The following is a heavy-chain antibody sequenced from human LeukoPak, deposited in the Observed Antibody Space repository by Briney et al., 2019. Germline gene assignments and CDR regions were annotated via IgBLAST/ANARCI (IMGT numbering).Heavy chain of an antibody. CDR2: IRYDGSNK. J-gene: IGHJ6*03. V-gene: IGHV3-30*02. CDR1: GFTFSSYS. D-gene: IGHD3-22*01. Sequence: GGSLRLSCAASGFTFSSYSMNWVRQAPGKGLEWVAFIRYDGSNKYYADSVKGRFTISRDNSKNTLYLQMNSLRAEDTAVYYCAKDYYDSSHYYYYMDVWGKGTTVTISS. CDR3: AKDYYDSSHYYYYMDV.